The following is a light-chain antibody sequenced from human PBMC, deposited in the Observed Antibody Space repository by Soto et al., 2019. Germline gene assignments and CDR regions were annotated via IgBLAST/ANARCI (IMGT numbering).Light chain of an antibody. CDR1: QRVSGSS. J-gene: IGKJ5*01. CDR3: EQYGRSIPIT. V-gene: IGKV3-20*01. CDR2: GAS. Sequence: EIVLTHSPGTLSLCPWEIATLSCRASQRVSGSSLAWYQQKPGQAPSLLIYGASSRATGIPDRFSGSGSGTEFTLTISRLEPEDFAVYYCEQYGRSIPITFGQGTRLEIK.